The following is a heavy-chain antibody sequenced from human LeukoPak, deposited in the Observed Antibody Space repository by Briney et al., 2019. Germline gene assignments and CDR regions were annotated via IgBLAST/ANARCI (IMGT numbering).Heavy chain of an antibody. Sequence: ASVKVSCKASGYTFTSYDINWVRQATGQGLEWMGWMNPNSGNTDYAHKFQGRVTMTSNTSISTAYVELSGLGSEDTAVYYCARAHPYDSSGSVVYWGQGTLVTVSS. D-gene: IGHD3-22*01. J-gene: IGHJ4*02. CDR3: ARAHPYDSSGSVVY. CDR2: MNPNSGNT. CDR1: GYTFTSYD. V-gene: IGHV1-8*01.